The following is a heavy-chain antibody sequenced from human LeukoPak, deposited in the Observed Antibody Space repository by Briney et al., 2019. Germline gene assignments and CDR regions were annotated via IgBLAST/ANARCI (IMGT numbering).Heavy chain of an antibody. CDR1: GYTFTGYY. D-gene: IGHD6-13*01. Sequence: ASVKVSCKASGYTFTGYYMHWVRQAPGQGLEWMGWINPNSGGTNYAQKFQGWVTMTRDTSISTAYMELSRLRSDDTAVYYCARDGQQLGNYYYYYYMDVWGKGTTVTVSS. CDR3: ARDGQQLGNYYYYYYMDV. V-gene: IGHV1-2*04. CDR2: INPNSGGT. J-gene: IGHJ6*03.